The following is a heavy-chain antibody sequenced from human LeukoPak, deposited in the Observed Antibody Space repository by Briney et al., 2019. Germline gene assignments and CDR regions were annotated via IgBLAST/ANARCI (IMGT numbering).Heavy chain of an antibody. CDR2: ICYSGST. J-gene: IGHJ3*02. V-gene: IGHV4-59*01. CDR3: ARVYCSSTSCSAFDI. D-gene: IGHD2-2*01. CDR1: GGSISSYY. Sequence: SETLSLTCTVSGGSISSYYWSWIRQPPGKGLEWIGYICYSGSTNYNPSLKSRVTISVDTSKNQFSLKLSSVTAADTAVYYCARVYCSSTSCSAFDIWGQGTMVTVSS.